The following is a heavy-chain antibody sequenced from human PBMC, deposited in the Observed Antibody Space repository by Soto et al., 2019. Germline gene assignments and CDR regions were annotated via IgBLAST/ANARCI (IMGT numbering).Heavy chain of an antibody. J-gene: IGHJ6*02. V-gene: IGHV1-46*04. D-gene: IGHD3-16*01. CDR3: ARGAGAYGYYAMDV. Sequence: QVQLVQSGAEVKKPGASVKVSCKASGFTFTTYYMHWVRQAPGQGLEWMAIINPSGGSTRYAQKLQGRVTMTRDTSTSTVYMELSSRKSEDTAVYYCARGAGAYGYYAMDVWGQGTTVTVSS. CDR1: GFTFTTYY. CDR2: INPSGGST.